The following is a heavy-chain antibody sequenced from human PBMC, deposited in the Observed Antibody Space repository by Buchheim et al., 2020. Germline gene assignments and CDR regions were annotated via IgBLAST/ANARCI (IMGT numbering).Heavy chain of an antibody. CDR2: IGGSGGSI. CDR3: AKEVGYSSGWFDP. Sequence: EVRLLESGGGLLQPGGSLRLSCAASGFNFSRYAMSWVRQAPGKGPEWVSGIGGSGGSIYYADSVAGRFPISRDNSKKTLYLQMNSLRAEDTAVYYCAKEVGYSSGWFDPWGQGTL. CDR1: GFNFSRYA. V-gene: IGHV3-23*01. J-gene: IGHJ5*02. D-gene: IGHD6-19*01.